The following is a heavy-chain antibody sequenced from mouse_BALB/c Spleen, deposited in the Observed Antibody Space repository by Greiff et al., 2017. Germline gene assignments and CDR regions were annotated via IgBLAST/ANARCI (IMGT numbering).Heavy chain of an antibody. Sequence: VMLVESGPGLVAPSQSLSITCTVSGFSLTGYGVNWVRQPPGKGLEWLGMIWGDGSTDYNSALKSRLSISKDNSKSQVFLKMNSLQTDDTARYYCARAAHYYGSYWYFDVWGAGTTVTVSS. CDR2: IWGDGST. CDR3: ARAAHYYGSYWYFDV. J-gene: IGHJ1*01. D-gene: IGHD1-2*01. V-gene: IGHV2-6-7*01. CDR1: GFSLTGYG.